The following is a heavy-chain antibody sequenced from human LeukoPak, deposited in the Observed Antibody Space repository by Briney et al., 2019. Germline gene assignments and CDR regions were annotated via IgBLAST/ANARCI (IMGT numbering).Heavy chain of an antibody. CDR1: GGSISSSSHY. D-gene: IGHD3-22*01. Sequence: SSETLSLTCSVSGGSISSSSHYWGWIRQPPGKKLEWIGNIYYSGSTYYNPSLKSRVTISVDTSKNQFSLKLSSVTAADTAVYYCARTSGYYPAFDYWGQGTLVTVSS. V-gene: IGHV4-39*07. CDR3: ARTSGYYPAFDY. CDR2: IYYSGST. J-gene: IGHJ4*02.